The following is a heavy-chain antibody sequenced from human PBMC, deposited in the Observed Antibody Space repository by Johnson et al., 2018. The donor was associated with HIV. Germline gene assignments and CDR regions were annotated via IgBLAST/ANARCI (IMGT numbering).Heavy chain of an antibody. V-gene: IGHV3-9*01. Sequence: VQLVESGGGLVQPGRSLRLSCAASGFTFDDYAMHWVRQAPGKGLEWVSGISWNSGSIGYADSVKGRFPISRENAKNSLYLQMNNLRVDDTGVYDCARDGDSQQLPLGDAFDVWGHGTLVTVSS. CDR2: ISWNSGSI. CDR1: GFTFDDYA. J-gene: IGHJ3*01. CDR3: ARDGDSQQLPLGDAFDV. D-gene: IGHD6-13*01.